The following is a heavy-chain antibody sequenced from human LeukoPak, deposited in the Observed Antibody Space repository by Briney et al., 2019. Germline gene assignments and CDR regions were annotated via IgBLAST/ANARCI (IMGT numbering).Heavy chain of an antibody. V-gene: IGHV3-21*01. CDR3: ARGWSSGWYGYFDY. D-gene: IGHD6-19*01. CDR2: ISSSSSYI. J-gene: IGHJ4*02. Sequence: PGGSLRLSCAASGFTFSSYSMNWVRQAPGKGLEWVSSISSSSSYIYYADSVKGRFTISRDNAKNSLYLQMNSLRAEDTAAYYCARGWSSGWYGYFDYWGQGTLVTVSS. CDR1: GFTFSSYS.